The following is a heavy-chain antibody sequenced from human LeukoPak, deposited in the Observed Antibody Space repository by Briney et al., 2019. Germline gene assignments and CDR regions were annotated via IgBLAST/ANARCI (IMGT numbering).Heavy chain of an antibody. CDR3: ARTDYYGSGSLPY. CDR1: GDSISSYF. J-gene: IGHJ4*02. Sequence: SETLSLTCTVSGDSISSYFWNWIRQPAGKGLEWIGRTHISGSTNYNPSLKSRVTMSVDTSKNQFSLKLNSVTAADTAVYYCARTDYYGSGSLPYWGQGTLVTVSS. V-gene: IGHV4-4*07. CDR2: THISGST. D-gene: IGHD3-10*01.